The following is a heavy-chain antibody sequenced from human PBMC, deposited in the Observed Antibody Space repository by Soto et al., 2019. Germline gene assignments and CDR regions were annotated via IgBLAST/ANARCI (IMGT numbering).Heavy chain of an antibody. J-gene: IGHJ6*03. Sequence: PSQTLSLTCVISGDSVSGNSAALNWIRLSPSRGLEWLARTYYRSRWYNDYAVSVRSRITVNADTSKNQFSLQLTSVTPEDTAIYYCAGTTSHHWLYMDVWGRGTTVTVSS. D-gene: IGHD1-1*01. CDR3: AGTTSHHWLYMDV. CDR2: TYYRSRWYN. V-gene: IGHV6-1*01. CDR1: GDSVSGNSAA.